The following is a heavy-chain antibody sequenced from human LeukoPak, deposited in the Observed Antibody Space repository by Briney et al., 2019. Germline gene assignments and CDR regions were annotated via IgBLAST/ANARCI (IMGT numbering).Heavy chain of an antibody. Sequence: GASVKVSXKVSGYTLTELSMHWVRQAPGKGLEWIGGFDPEDGETIYAQKFQGRVTMTEDTSTDTAYMELSSLRSEDTAVYYCATDGFSSGYSGVWYFDLWGRGTLVTVSS. D-gene: IGHD3-22*01. J-gene: IGHJ2*01. CDR1: GYTLTELS. CDR2: FDPEDGET. CDR3: ATDGFSSGYSGVWYFDL. V-gene: IGHV1-24*01.